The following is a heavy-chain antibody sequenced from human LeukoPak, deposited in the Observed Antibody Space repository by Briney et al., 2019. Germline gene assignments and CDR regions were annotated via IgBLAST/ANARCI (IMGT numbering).Heavy chain of an antibody. Sequence: GASVKVSCKASGYTFTSYGISWERQAPGEGLEWMGWISAYNGNTNYAQKLQGRVTVTTDTSTSTAYMELRSLRSDGTAVYYCARVIFEYSSASFDYWGQGTLVTVSS. CDR3: ARVIFEYSSASFDY. D-gene: IGHD6-6*01. CDR2: ISAYNGNT. CDR1: GYTFTSYG. J-gene: IGHJ4*02. V-gene: IGHV1-18*01.